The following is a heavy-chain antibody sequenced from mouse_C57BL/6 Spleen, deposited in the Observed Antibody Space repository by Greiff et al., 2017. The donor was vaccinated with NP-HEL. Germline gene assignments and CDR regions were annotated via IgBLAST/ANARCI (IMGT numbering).Heavy chain of an antibody. CDR3: ARWNDYDRAWFAY. J-gene: IGHJ3*01. V-gene: IGHV1-82*01. CDR1: GYAFSSSW. D-gene: IGHD2-4*01. CDR2: IYPGDGDT. Sequence: VQLVESGPELVKPGASVKISCKASGYAFSSSWMNWVKQRPGKGLEWIGRIYPGDGDTNYNGKFKGKATLTADKSSSTAYMQLSSLTSEDSAVYFCARWNDYDRAWFAYWGQGTLVTVSA.